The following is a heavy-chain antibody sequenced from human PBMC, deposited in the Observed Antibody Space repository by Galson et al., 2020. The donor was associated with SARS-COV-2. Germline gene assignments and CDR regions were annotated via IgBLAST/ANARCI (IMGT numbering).Heavy chain of an antibody. CDR1: GYTFTSYG. D-gene: IGHD3-22*01. CDR3: AREGGYYYDSSGLLDY. CDR2: ISAYNGTT. Sequence: ASVKVSCKASGYTFTSYGISWVRQAPAQGLEWMGWISAYNGTTNYAQKLPSRVTMTTDTSTSTAYLELRSLRSDDTAVYYCAREGGYYYDSSGLLDYWGQGTLVAVSS. J-gene: IGHJ4*02. V-gene: IGHV1-18*04.